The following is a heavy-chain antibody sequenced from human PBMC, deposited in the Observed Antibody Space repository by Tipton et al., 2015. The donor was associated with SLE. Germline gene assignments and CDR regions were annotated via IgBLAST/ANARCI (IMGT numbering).Heavy chain of an antibody. Sequence: SLRLSCAASGFTFSDHYMHWVRQAPGKGLEWVGRGRDKANSYTTEYGASVKGRFTISRDDSKNSLFLQMNSLKIDDTAVYYCTRGGTAASKYYPPMDVWGQGTTVTV. J-gene: IGHJ6*02. V-gene: IGHV3-72*01. CDR1: GFTFSDHY. CDR2: GRDKANSYTT. CDR3: TRGGTAASKYYPPMDV. D-gene: IGHD6-13*01.